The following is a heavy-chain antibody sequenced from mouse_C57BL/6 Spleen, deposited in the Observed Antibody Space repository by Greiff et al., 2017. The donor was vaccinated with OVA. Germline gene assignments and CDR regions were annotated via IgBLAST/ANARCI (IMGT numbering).Heavy chain of an antibody. CDR3: AKKGTTVTYAMDY. J-gene: IGHJ4*01. CDR2: IWRGGST. CDR1: GFSLTSYG. D-gene: IGHD1-2*01. Sequence: QVQLKESGPGLVQPSQSLSITCTVSGFSLTSYGVHWVRQSPGKGLEWLGVIWRGGSTDYNAAFMSRLSITKDNSKSQVFFKMNSLQADDTAIYYCAKKGTTVTYAMDYWGQGTSVTVSS. V-gene: IGHV2-5*01.